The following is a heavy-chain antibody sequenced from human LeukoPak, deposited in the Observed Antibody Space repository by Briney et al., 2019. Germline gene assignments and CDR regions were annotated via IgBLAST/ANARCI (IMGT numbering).Heavy chain of an antibody. D-gene: IGHD2-15*01. Sequence: GGSLRLSCAASGFTFSSYSMNWVRQAPGKGLEWVSSISSSSSYIYYADSVKGRFTISRDNAKNSLYLQMNSLRAADTAVYYCARDGYCSGGSCYSGYAFDIWGQGTMVTVSS. J-gene: IGHJ3*02. CDR3: ARDGYCSGGSCYSGYAFDI. V-gene: IGHV3-21*04. CDR1: GFTFSSYS. CDR2: ISSSSSYI.